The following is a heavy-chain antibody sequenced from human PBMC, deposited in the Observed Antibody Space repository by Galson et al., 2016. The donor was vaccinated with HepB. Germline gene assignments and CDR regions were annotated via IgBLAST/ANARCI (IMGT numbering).Heavy chain of an antibody. CDR1: GFTFSSFH. CDR2: ISSSSTYI. Sequence: SLRLSCAASGFTFSSFHMNWVRQAPGRGLEWVSSISSSSTYIEYADSVKGRFTISRDNAKNSLYLQMNRLRAEYTAVYFCARDMAGYSYGFGFDYWGQGTLVAVSS. CDR3: ARDMAGYSYGFGFDY. J-gene: IGHJ4*02. V-gene: IGHV3-21*06. D-gene: IGHD5-18*01.